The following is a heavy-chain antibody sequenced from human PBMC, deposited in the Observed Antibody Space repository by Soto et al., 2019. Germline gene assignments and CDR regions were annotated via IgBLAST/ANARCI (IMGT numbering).Heavy chain of an antibody. J-gene: IGHJ5*02. CDR1: GYSFTSYW. Sequence: GESLKISCKGSGYSFTSYWIGWVRQMPGKGLEWMGIIYPGDSDTRYSPSFQGQVTISADKSISTAYLQWSSLKASDTAMYYCARDSSLAPSSSWYEGSWFDPWGQGTLVTVSS. D-gene: IGHD6-13*01. CDR3: ARDSSLAPSSSWYEGSWFDP. V-gene: IGHV5-51*01. CDR2: IYPGDSDT.